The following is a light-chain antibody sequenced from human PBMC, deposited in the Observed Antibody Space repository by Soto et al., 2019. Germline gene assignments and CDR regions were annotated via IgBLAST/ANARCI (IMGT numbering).Light chain of an antibody. J-gene: IGKJ1*01. CDR3: QQSANSPPT. Sequence: EIVLTQSPGTLSLSPGERATLSCRASQSVRSRYLAWYQQKPGQAPRLLIYGASSRATGIPDRFSGSGSGTDFTLTISILEPVDLAVYYCQQSANSPPTFGQRTKVDIK. CDR1: QSVRSRY. V-gene: IGKV3-20*01. CDR2: GAS.